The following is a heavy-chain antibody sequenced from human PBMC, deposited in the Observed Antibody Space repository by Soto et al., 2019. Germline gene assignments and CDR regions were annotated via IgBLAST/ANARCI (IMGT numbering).Heavy chain of an antibody. CDR1: GFTFSNAW. Sequence: EVQLVESGGGLVKPGGSVRLSCAASGFTFSNAWMSWVRQAPGKGLEWVGRIKSKTDGGTTDYAAPVKGRFTISRDDSKNTLYLQMNRLKTEDTAVYYCTTEYQLLNDYWGQGTLVTVSS. D-gene: IGHD2-2*01. J-gene: IGHJ4*02. CDR2: IKSKTDGGTT. CDR3: TTEYQLLNDY. V-gene: IGHV3-15*01.